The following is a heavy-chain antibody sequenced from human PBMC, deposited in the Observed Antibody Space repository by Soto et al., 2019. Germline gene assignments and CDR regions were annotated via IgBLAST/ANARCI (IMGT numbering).Heavy chain of an antibody. J-gene: IGHJ3*02. D-gene: IGHD2-8*01. Sequence: QVQLVESGGGVVQPGRSLRLSCSASGFTFSGYGMHWVRQAPGKGLDWVGRISYDGSDKYYADSVKGRFTISRDNPTNTLYLQMDSLRAEDTAVYDCAKNSRDPAYARDIGGQGTMVTVSS. CDR1: GFTFSGYG. CDR2: ISYDGSDK. V-gene: IGHV3-30*18. CDR3: AKNSRDPAYARDI.